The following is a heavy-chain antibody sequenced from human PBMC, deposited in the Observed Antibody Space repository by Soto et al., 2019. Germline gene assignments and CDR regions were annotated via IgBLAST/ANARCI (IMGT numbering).Heavy chain of an antibody. V-gene: IGHV4-59*01. CDR2: IYYSGST. J-gene: IGHJ4*02. Sequence: QVQLQESGPGLVKPSETLSLTCTVSGGSISSYYWSWIRQPPGKGLEWIGYIYYSGSTNYNPSLKSRVTISVDTSKNQFSLKLSSVTAADTAVYYCARRWGGTFDYCGQGTIVTLSS. CDR1: GGSISSYY. D-gene: IGHD2-21*01. CDR3: ARRWGGTFDY.